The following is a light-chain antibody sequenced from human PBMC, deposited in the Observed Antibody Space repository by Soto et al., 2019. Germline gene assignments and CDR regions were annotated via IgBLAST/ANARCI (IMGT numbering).Light chain of an antibody. CDR1: ENIARH. J-gene: IGKJ5*01. Sequence: DIQMTQSPSSLSASVGDRITITCRASENIARHLNWYQQKPGKAPNLLIYAASNLQNGVPLRFRGGGSGTDFTLTISNLQPEDFATYSCQQRYSTLSITFGQGTRLEIK. CDR3: QQRYSTLSIT. CDR2: AAS. V-gene: IGKV1-39*01.